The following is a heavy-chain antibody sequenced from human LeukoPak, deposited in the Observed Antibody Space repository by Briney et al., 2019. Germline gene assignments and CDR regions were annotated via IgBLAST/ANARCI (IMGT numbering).Heavy chain of an antibody. CDR3: ARVFRTTTYYYYYYMDV. CDR1: GGSISSSSYY. D-gene: IGHD1-1*01. J-gene: IGHJ6*03. CDR2: IYYSGST. Sequence: SETLTLTCTVSGGSISSSSYYWDWIRQPPGKGLEWNGSIYYSGSTYYNPSLKSRVTITVDTSKNQFSLKLSSVTAADTAVYYCARVFRTTTYYYYYYMDVWGRGTTVTVSS. V-gene: IGHV4-39*07.